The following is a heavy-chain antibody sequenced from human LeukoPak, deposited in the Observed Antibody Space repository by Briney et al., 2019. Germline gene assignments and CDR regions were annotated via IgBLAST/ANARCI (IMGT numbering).Heavy chain of an antibody. CDR2: IYYSGSA. CDR3: ARLRGCSGGSCYHPNFDS. Sequence: SETLSLTCTVSGGSITRYYWSWIRQPPGKGLEWIGYIYYSGSANYNPSLKSRVTLSVDTSKNQFSLKLSSVTAADTAVYYCARLRGCSGGSCYHPNFDSWGQGTLVTVSS. D-gene: IGHD2-15*01. V-gene: IGHV4-59*08. CDR1: GGSITRYY. J-gene: IGHJ4*02.